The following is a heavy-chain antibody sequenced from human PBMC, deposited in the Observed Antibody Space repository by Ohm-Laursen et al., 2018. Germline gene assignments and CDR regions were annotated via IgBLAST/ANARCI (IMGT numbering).Heavy chain of an antibody. Sequence: ASVKVSCKSSGYTFSSYGFTWVRQAPGQGGEWMGWISAYNGNTNYAQKLQGRVTMTTDASTSTAYMELRSLTSDDTAVYYCARGTRDLDYWGQGTLVTVSS. CDR1: GYTFSSYG. CDR2: ISAYNGNT. D-gene: IGHD5-24*01. J-gene: IGHJ4*02. CDR3: ARGTRDLDY. V-gene: IGHV1-18*01.